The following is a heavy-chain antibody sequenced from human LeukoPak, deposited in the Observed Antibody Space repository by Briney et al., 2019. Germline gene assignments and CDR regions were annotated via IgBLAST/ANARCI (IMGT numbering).Heavy chain of an antibody. V-gene: IGHV1-2*02. D-gene: IGHD2-15*01. CDR3: ARSLGHCSGGNCY. J-gene: IGHJ4*02. CDR2: IDPNSGDT. Sequence: ASVKVPCKASGYSFIGYYIYWVRQAPGQGPEWMGWIDPNSGDTNYVQKFQGRVSVSRGTSLTTVYMELSRLTSDDTAIYYCARSLGHCSGGNCYWGQGTLVTVSS. CDR1: GYSFIGYY.